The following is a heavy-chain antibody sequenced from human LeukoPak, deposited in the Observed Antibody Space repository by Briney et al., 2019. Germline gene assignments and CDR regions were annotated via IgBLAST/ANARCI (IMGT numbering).Heavy chain of an antibody. CDR1: GFTFSTYW. D-gene: IGHD3-22*01. V-gene: IGHV3-7*01. CDR3: ARDRKGYSDTSGYKDY. CDR2: IKEDGSEK. J-gene: IGHJ4*02. Sequence: GGSLRLSCAASGFTFSTYWMTWVRQAPGKGLEWVANIKEDGSEKKYVDSVKGRFTISRDNAKNSLYLQMNSLRAEDTAVYYCARDRKGYSDTSGYKDYWGQGTLVTVSS.